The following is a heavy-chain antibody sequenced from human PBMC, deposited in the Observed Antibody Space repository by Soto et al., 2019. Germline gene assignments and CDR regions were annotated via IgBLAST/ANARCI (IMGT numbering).Heavy chain of an antibody. D-gene: IGHD2-2*01. CDR3: ARCFVLVPAATGGMDV. V-gene: IGHV4-30-2*01. Sequence: SETLSLTCAVSGGSISSGGYSWSWIRQPPGKGLEWIGYIYHSGSTYYNPSLKSRVTISVDRSKNQFSLKLSSVTAADTAVYYCARCFVLVPAATGGMDVWGQGTKVTVSS. CDR2: IYHSGST. J-gene: IGHJ6*02. CDR1: GGSISSGGYS.